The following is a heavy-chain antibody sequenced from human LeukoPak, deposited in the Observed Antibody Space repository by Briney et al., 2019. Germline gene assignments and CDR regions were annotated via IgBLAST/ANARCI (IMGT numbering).Heavy chain of an antibody. Sequence: GGSLRLSCAASGFTFSSYGMHWVRQAPGKGLEWVSSISSSSSYIYYADSVKGRFTISRDNAKNSLYLQMNSLRAEDTAVYYCARDHLPIMITFGGVIVRDYYYYGMDVWGQGTTVTVSS. D-gene: IGHD3-16*02. V-gene: IGHV3-21*01. CDR2: ISSSSSYI. J-gene: IGHJ6*02. CDR3: ARDHLPIMITFGGVIVRDYYYYGMDV. CDR1: GFTFSSYG.